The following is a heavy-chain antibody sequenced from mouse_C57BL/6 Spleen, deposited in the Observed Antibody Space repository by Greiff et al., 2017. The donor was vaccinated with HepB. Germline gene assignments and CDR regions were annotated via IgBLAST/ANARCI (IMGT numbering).Heavy chain of an antibody. V-gene: IGHV1-80*01. CDR2: IYPGDGDT. CDR1: GYAFSSYW. CDR3: AREGYGNYVAWFAY. J-gene: IGHJ3*01. D-gene: IGHD2-1*01. Sequence: VQLQQSGAELVKPGASVKISCKASGYAFSSYWMNWVKQRPGKGLEWIGQIYPGDGDTNYNGKFKGKATLTADKSSSTAYMQLSSLTSEDSAVYFGAREGYGNYVAWFAYWGQGTLVTVSA.